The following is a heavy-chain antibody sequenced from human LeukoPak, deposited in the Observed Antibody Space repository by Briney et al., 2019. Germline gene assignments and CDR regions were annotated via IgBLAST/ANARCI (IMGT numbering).Heavy chain of an antibody. CDR1: RYTFTGYY. J-gene: IGHJ3*02. Sequence: GASVKVSCKASRYTFTGYYMHWVRQAPGQGLEWMGWINPNSGGTNYAQKFQGRVTMTRDTSISTAYMELSRLRSDDTAVYYCARDSPGWSSGWYYARHDAFDIWGQGTMVTVSS. D-gene: IGHD6-19*01. CDR3: ARDSPGWSSGWYYARHDAFDI. CDR2: INPNSGGT. V-gene: IGHV1-2*02.